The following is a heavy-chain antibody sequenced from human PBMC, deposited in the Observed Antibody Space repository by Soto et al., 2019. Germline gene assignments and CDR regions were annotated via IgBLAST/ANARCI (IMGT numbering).Heavy chain of an antibody. V-gene: IGHV1-69*12. J-gene: IGHJ6*02. CDR3: AVTMTNYYYYGVDV. Sequence: QVQLVQSGAEVKKPGSSVKVSCKASGGTFSSYAISWVRQAPGQGLEWMGGIIPIFGTADYAQKFQGRVTITAGESTSTAYMELSSRRAEDTAVYYCAVTMTNYYYYGVDVWGQGTTVTVSS. CDR2: IIPIFGTA. CDR1: GGTFSSYA. D-gene: IGHD3-22*01.